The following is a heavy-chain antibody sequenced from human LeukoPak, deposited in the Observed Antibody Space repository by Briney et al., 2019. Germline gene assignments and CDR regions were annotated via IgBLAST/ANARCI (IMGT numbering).Heavy chain of an antibody. CDR1: GYTFTGYY. Sequence: ASVNPFCKASGYTFTGYYMHWVRQAPGQGLEWMGWINPNSGGTNYAQKFQGRVTMTRDTSISTAYMELSRLRSDDTAVYYCARELSGRYGYGCEHWGRGPIVSVSS. CDR3: ARELSGRYGYGCEH. CDR2: INPNSGGT. V-gene: IGHV1-2*02. J-gene: IGHJ1*01. D-gene: IGHD5-18*01.